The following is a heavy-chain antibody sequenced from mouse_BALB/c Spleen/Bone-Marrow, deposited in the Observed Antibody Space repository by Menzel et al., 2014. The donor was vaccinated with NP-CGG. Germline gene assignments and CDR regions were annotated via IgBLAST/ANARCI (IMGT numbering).Heavy chain of an antibody. Sequence: EVQLQQSGPELMKPGASVKISCKASGYSFTSYYIHWVKQNHGKSLEWIGYIDPFNGVTIYNQKFKGKATLTADKSSSTAYMHLSSLTSEDSAVYYCARRVITTDPGFAYWGQGTLVTVSA. V-gene: IGHV1-28*01. J-gene: IGHJ3*01. D-gene: IGHD2-4*01. CDR1: GYSFTSYY. CDR2: IDPFNGVT. CDR3: ARRVITTDPGFAY.